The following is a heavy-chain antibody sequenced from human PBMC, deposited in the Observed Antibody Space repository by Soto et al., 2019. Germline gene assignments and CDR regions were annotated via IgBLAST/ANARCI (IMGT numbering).Heavy chain of an antibody. CDR2: ISGSGVST. J-gene: IGHJ4*02. Sequence: PGGSLRLSCAASGFTFSSYAMSWVRQAPGKGLEWVSAISGSGVSTYYADSVKGRFTISRDNSKNTLYPEMNSLRAEDTAVYYCAKLSGNYYFDYWGQGTLVTVSS. CDR1: GFTFSSYA. CDR3: AKLSGNYYFDY. V-gene: IGHV3-23*01.